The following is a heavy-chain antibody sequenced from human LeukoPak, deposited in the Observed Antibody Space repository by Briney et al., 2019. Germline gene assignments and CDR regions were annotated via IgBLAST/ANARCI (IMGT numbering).Heavy chain of an antibody. CDR1: GGSISSGGYY. Sequence: RASETLSLTCTVSGGSISSGGYYWSWIRQPAGKGLEWIGRMYTSGNTNYNPSLKSRATISVDTSKNQFSLKLSSVTAADTAVYYCARRRFYSSGWYFPFDYWGQGTLVTVSS. CDR3: ARRRFYSSGWYFPFDY. CDR2: MYTSGNT. D-gene: IGHD6-19*01. J-gene: IGHJ4*02. V-gene: IGHV4-61*02.